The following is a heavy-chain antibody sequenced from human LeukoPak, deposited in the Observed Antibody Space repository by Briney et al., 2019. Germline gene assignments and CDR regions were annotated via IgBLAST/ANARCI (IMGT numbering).Heavy chain of an antibody. CDR3: TKSGYCSGGGCSNWFDP. V-gene: IGHV3-33*06. Sequence: GGSLRLSCAAAGFTLSSYGMQWVRQAPGKGLEWVAGIWGDGTNKHYADSVKGRFTISRDNSRNTLDLQMNSLRAEDTAVYFCTKSGYCSGGGCSNWFDPWGHGTLVTVSS. CDR2: IWGDGTNK. D-gene: IGHD2-15*01. CDR1: GFTLSSYG. J-gene: IGHJ5*02.